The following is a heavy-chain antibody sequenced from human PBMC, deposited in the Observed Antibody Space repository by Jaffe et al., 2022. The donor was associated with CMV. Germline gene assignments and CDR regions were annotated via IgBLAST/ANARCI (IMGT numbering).Heavy chain of an antibody. CDR3: ARDGAVWELRWGYSSFHYMDI. J-gene: IGHJ6*03. Sequence: EVQLEESGGGLVQPGRSLRLSCSSSGFSFADHGISWVRQAPGKGLQWIGFIRSRGYGGTAEYAASVKGRFTISRDDSESIAYLEMNSLTTEDTAVYYCARDGAVWELRWGYSSFHYMDIWGKGTTVTVSS. D-gene: IGHD1-26*01. CDR2: IRSRGYGGTA. CDR1: GFSFADHG. V-gene: IGHV3-49*04.